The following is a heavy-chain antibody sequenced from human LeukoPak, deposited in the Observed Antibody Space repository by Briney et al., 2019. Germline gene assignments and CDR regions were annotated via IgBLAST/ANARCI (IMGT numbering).Heavy chain of an antibody. V-gene: IGHV3-23*01. CDR1: GFTFSSYA. CDR2: ISGSGGST. CDR3: AKDPYDSSGYYLKYFQH. J-gene: IGHJ1*01. D-gene: IGHD3-22*01. Sequence: PGGSLRLSCAASGFTFSSYAMSWVRQAPGKGLEWVSAISGSGGSTYYADSVKGRFTISRDNSKNTLYLQMNSLRAEDTAVYYCAKDPYDSSGYYLKYFQHWGQGTLVTVSS.